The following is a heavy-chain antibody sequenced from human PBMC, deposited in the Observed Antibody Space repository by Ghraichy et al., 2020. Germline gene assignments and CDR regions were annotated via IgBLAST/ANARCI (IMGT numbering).Heavy chain of an antibody. CDR1: GFTFSSYA. Sequence: GGSLRLSCAASGFTFSSYAMSWVRQAPGKGLEWVSAISGSGGSTYYADSVKGRFTISRDNSKNTLYLQMNSLRAEDTAVYYCAKDYRVVAATTYWFDPWGQGTLVTVSS. V-gene: IGHV3-23*01. CDR2: ISGSGGST. D-gene: IGHD2-15*01. J-gene: IGHJ5*02. CDR3: AKDYRVVAATTYWFDP.